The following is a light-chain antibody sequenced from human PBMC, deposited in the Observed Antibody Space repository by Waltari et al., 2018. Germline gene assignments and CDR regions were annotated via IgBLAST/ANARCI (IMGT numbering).Light chain of an antibody. CDR2: AAS. V-gene: IGKV1-39*01. Sequence: DIQMTQSPSSLSASVGDGVTITCRASQSISIYLNWYQQKPGKAPKLLNYAASTLHIGVPSRFSGSGSGTEFTLTISSLQPEDFATYYCQKSSSTPPWTFGQGTKVEIK. J-gene: IGKJ1*01. CDR3: QKSSSTPPWT. CDR1: QSISIY.